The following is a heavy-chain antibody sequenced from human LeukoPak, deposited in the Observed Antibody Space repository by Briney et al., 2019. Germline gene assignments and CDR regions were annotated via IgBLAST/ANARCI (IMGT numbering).Heavy chain of an antibody. Sequence: GASVKVSCKASGYTFTSYYMHWVRQAPGQGLEWMGIINPSGGSTSYAQKFQGRVTMTRDMSTSTVYMELSSLRSEDTAVYYCARDHVKWLRFGSPYNWFDPWGQGTLVTVSS. CDR3: ARDHVKWLRFGSPYNWFDP. CDR1: GYTFTSYY. D-gene: IGHD5-12*01. CDR2: INPSGGST. V-gene: IGHV1-46*01. J-gene: IGHJ5*02.